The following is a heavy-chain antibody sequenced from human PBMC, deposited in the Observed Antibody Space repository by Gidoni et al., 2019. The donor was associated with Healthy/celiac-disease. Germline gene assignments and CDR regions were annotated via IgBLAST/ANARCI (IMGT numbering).Heavy chain of an antibody. CDR2: FDPEDGET. J-gene: IGHJ4*02. CDR3: ATAGCSSTSCYSYYFDY. CDR1: GYTLTELS. D-gene: IGHD2-2*01. Sequence: QVQLVQSGAEVKNPGASVKVSCKVSGYTLTELSMPWVRQAPGKGLEWMGGFDPEDGETIYAQKFQGRVTMTEDTSTDTAYMELSSLRSEDTAVYYCATAGCSSTSCYSYYFDYWGQGTLVTVSS. V-gene: IGHV1-24*01.